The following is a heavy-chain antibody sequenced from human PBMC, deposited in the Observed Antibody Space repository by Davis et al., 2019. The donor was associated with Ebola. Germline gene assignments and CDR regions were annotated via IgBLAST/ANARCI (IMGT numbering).Heavy chain of an antibody. Sequence: GESLKISCAASGFTSSSYGMHWVRQAPGKGLEWVAVIWYDGSNKYYADSVKGRFTISRDNSKNTLYLQMNSLRAEDTAVYYCAILMAESNHDAFDIWGQGTMVTVSS. CDR3: AILMAESNHDAFDI. J-gene: IGHJ3*02. V-gene: IGHV3-33*01. CDR2: IWYDGSNK. D-gene: IGHD5-24*01. CDR1: GFTSSSYG.